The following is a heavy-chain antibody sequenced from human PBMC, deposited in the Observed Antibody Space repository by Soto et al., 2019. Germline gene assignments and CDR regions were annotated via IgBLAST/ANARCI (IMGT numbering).Heavy chain of an antibody. D-gene: IGHD7-27*01. J-gene: IGHJ5*02. Sequence: QLHLQESGPGLVKPSATLSLTCTVSGGSISSGDYYWGWIRRPPGEGLEWIGTIYHSGITYYNPSLKSRVTISEDTSNNQFSLKLTFVTAADTAVYYCARQDVRAWGRFDPWGQGTLVTVSS. CDR2: IYHSGIT. CDR1: GGSISSGDYY. V-gene: IGHV4-39*01. CDR3: ARQDVRAWGRFDP.